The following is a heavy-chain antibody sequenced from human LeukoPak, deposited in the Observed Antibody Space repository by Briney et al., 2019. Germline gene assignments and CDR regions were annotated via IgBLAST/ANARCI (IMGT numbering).Heavy chain of an antibody. CDR2: INPNSGGT. D-gene: IGHD4-23*01. J-gene: IGHJ4*02. CDR1: GYTFTGYY. V-gene: IGHV1-2*02. Sequence: ASVKVSCKASGYTFTGYYMHWVRQAPGQGLEWMGWINPNSGGTNYAQKFQGRVTMTRDTSISTAYMELSRLRSDDTAVYYCARDPPYGGGFDYWGQGTLVTVSS. CDR3: ARDPPYGGGFDY.